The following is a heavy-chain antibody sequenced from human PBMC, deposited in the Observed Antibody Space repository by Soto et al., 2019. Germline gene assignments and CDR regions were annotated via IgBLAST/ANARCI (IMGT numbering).Heavy chain of an antibody. V-gene: IGHV3-30-3*01. CDR1: GFTFSSYA. CDR2: ISYDGSNK. CDR3: ARAYSGYDWVSFDY. D-gene: IGHD5-12*01. J-gene: IGHJ4*02. Sequence: PGGSLRLSCAASGFTFSSYAMHWVRQAPGKGLELVAVISYDGSNKYYADSVKGRFTISRDNSKNTLYLQMNSLRAEDTAVYYCARAYSGYDWVSFDYWGQGTLVTVSS.